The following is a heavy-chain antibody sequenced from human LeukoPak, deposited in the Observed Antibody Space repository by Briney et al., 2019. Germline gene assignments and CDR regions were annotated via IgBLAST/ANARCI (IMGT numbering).Heavy chain of an antibody. D-gene: IGHD6-13*01. J-gene: IGHJ4*02. V-gene: IGHV3-66*02. CDR1: GINVSSNY. Sequence: GGSLRLSCAASGINVSSNYMTWIRQAPGKGLEWVSLIYGGDAAYYAESVRGRFMISRDNLKNTLFLQMNSLRVEDTAVYYCVTSTGQQFIPYDYWGQRTHDTVSS. CDR2: IYGGDAA. CDR3: VTSTGQQFIPYDY.